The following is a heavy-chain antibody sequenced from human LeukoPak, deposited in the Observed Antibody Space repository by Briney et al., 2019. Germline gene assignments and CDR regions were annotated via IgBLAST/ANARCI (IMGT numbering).Heavy chain of an antibody. CDR3: AKGPPIVVVVAAENYFDY. CDR1: GFTFSSYA. D-gene: IGHD2-15*01. V-gene: IGHV3-23*01. Sequence: GGSLRLSCAASGFTFSSYAMSWVRQAPGKGLEWVSAISGSGGSTYYADSVKGRFTISRDNSKNTLYLQMNSLRAEDTAVYYCAKGPPIVVVVAAENYFDYWGQGTLVTVSS. J-gene: IGHJ4*02. CDR2: ISGSGGST.